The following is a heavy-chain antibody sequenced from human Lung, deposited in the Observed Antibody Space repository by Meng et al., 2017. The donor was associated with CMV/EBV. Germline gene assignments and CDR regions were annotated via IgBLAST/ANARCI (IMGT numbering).Heavy chain of an antibody. CDR1: GDSITNHNW. CDR3: LRRSGGSV. CDR2: IPHRGSS. Sequence: QVQLRESGPGLVNPTETMSLTCAVSGDSITNHNWWAWVRQPPGKGLEWIGEIPHRGSSAYNPSLKSRVSMSIDKSKNQFSLKLTSVTAADTAVYHCLRRSGGSVWGQGTLVTVSS. V-gene: IGHV4-4*02. D-gene: IGHD3-10*01. J-gene: IGHJ1*01.